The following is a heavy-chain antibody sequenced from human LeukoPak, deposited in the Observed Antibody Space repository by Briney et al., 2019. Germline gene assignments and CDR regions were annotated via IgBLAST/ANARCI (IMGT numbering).Heavy chain of an antibody. CDR1: GYTFISYG. CDR3: ARLRVINGDLDY. CDR2: ISAYSGTT. Sequence: ASVKVSCKASGYTFISYGISWVRQAPGQGLEWMGWISAYSGTTKYTQKLRGRVTMTTETSTSTAYMELGSLRPDDTAVYYCARLRVINGDLDYWGQGTLVTVSS. J-gene: IGHJ4*02. V-gene: IGHV1-18*01.